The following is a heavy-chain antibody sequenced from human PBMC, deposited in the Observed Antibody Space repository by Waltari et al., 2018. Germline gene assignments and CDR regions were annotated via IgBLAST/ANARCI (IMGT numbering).Heavy chain of an antibody. J-gene: IGHJ6*02. V-gene: IGHV1-69*05. CDR2: IIPILGKA. CDR1: GGTFSSYA. Sequence: QVQLVQSGAEVKKPGSSVKVSCKASGGTFSSYAISWVRQAPGQGLEWMGGIIPILGKANYEQKSQGRVTITTDESTSTAYMELSSLRSEDTAVYYCARDSTVTTTLVYYYYGMDVWGQGTTVTVSS. D-gene: IGHD4-17*01. CDR3: ARDSTVTTTLVYYYYGMDV.